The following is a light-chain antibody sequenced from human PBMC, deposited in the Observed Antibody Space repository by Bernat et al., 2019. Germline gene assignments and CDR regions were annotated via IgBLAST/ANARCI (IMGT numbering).Light chain of an antibody. J-gene: IGKJ2*01. V-gene: IGKV1-39*01. Sequence: DIQMTQSPSSLSASVEDRVTFTCRASQNINNYLNWYQQKPGKAPKLLIYLASNLESGVPSRFSGSRSGTDFTLTISSLQPEDFATYFCQQSFRTPYTFGQGTKVEIK. CDR3: QQSFRTPYT. CDR2: LAS. CDR1: QNINNY.